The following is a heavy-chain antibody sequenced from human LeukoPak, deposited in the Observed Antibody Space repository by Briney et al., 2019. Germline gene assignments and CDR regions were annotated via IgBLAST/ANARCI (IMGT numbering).Heavy chain of an antibody. CDR3: ASGGISTSEGNRNWFDP. D-gene: IGHD6-6*01. V-gene: IGHV4-34*01. CDR1: GGSISGYY. J-gene: IGHJ5*02. Sequence: PSETLSLTCTVSGGSISGYYWSWIRQPPGKGLEWIGEINHSGSTNYNPSLKSRVTISLDTSKNQFSLKLSSVTAADTAVYYCASGGISTSEGNRNWFDPWGQGTLVTVSS. CDR2: INHSGST.